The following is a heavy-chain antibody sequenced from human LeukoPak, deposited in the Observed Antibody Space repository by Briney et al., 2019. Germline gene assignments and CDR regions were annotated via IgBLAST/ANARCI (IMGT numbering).Heavy chain of an antibody. V-gene: IGHV4-34*01. J-gene: IGHJ6*02. D-gene: IGHD2-2*02. CDR1: GGSFSGYY. CDR2: INHSGST. CDR3: ARAKSAILGGRKYYYYGMDV. Sequence: SETLFLTCAVYGGSFSGYYWSWIRQPPGKGLEWIGEINHSGSTNYNPSLKSRVTISVDTSKNQFSLKLSSVTAADTAVYYCARAKSAILGGRKYYYYGMDVWGQGTTVTVSS.